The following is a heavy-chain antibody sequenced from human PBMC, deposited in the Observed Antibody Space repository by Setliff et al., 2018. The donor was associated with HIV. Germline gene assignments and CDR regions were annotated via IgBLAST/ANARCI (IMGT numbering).Heavy chain of an antibody. J-gene: IGHJ6*03. CDR1: GYTYTDSR. D-gene: IGHD3-22*01. CDR2: IDSFKGNT. V-gene: IGHV1-18*01. Sequence: ASVKVSCKTSGYTYTDSRITWVRQAPGQGLEWMGWIDSFKGNTKYAQKSQGRVTMITDTATNTAYMELKSLRTDDTAAYYCARYRDSSDPGFYYMDVWGKGTTVTVSS. CDR3: ARYRDSSDPGFYYMDV.